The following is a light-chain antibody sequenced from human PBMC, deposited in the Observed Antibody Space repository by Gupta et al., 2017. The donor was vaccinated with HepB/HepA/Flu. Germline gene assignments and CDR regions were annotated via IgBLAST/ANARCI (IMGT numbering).Light chain of an antibody. Sequence: DIQMTQSPSSLSASVGDRVTITCRASQGIGNYLAWFQQKPGAAPKSLIYAASRVQSGVPSRFSGSVSETDFTLTISNRQPEDFATYYCQHKHSSPFTFGQGTHVDIK. CDR2: AAS. CDR1: QGIGNY. J-gene: IGKJ5*01. V-gene: IGKV1-16*01. CDR3: QHKHSSPFT.